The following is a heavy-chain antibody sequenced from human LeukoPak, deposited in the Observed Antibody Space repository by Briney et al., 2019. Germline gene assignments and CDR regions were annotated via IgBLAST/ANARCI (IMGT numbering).Heavy chain of an antibody. CDR1: GFTFSSYS. Sequence: GGSLRLSCAASGFTFSSYSMNWVRQAPGKGLEWVSSISSSSSYIYYADSVKGRFTISRDNAKNSLYLQMNSLRAEDTAVYYCARAAATRYYFDYWGQGTLVTVSS. V-gene: IGHV3-21*01. CDR2: ISSSSSYI. J-gene: IGHJ4*02. CDR3: ARAAATRYYFDY. D-gene: IGHD2-2*01.